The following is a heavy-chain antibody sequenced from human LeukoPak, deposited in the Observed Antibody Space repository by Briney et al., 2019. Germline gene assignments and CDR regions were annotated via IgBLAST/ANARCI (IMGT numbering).Heavy chain of an antibody. CDR3: ARDPGSPRGYFDL. J-gene: IGHJ2*01. D-gene: IGHD2-15*01. Sequence: SQTLSLTCTVSGGSMSSGSYSWSWIRQPPGKGLEWIGYIYHSGSTYYNPSLKSRVAISVDRSKKQFSLKLSSVTAADTAVYYCARDPGSPRGYFDLWGRGTLVTVSS. CDR2: IYHSGST. CDR1: GGSMSSGSYS. V-gene: IGHV4-30-2*01.